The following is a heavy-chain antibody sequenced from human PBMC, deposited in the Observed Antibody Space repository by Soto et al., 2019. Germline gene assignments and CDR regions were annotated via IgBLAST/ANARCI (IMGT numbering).Heavy chain of an antibody. J-gene: IGHJ4*02. D-gene: IGHD2-2*02. Sequence: RRLSCAAFGFDFNKYAMTWVRQAPGKGLQWVSSITSNGDSTYYADSVKGRFTTSRDNSKSTLYLQMNSLRADDTAVFYCAKDSPSYTTSPFYFDSWGQGTLVTVSS. CDR2: ITSNGDST. V-gene: IGHV3-23*01. CDR1: GFDFNKYA. CDR3: AKDSPSYTTSPFYFDS.